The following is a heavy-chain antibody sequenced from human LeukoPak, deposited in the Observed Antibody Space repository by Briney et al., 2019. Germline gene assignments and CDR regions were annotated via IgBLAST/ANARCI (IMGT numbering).Heavy chain of an antibody. CDR3: ARALLWFGEPSHIDY. CDR2: ITAYNDNT. J-gene: IGHJ4*02. Sequence: ASVKVSFKASGGTFSSYAISWVRQAPGQGLEWMGWITAYNDNTNYAQKLQGRVTMTTDTSTSTAYMELRSLRSDDTAVYYCARALLWFGEPSHIDYWGQGTLVTASS. V-gene: IGHV1-18*01. CDR1: GGTFSSYA. D-gene: IGHD3-10*01.